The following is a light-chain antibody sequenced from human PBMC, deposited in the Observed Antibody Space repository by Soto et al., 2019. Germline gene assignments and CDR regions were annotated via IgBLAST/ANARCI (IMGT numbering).Light chain of an antibody. Sequence: IQLTQSPSSLSASVGDRVTITCRASQGISSYSAWYQLTQGKSPKILIYAASSLESGVPPRFRGSGSGTEFTLPLTRLQPDDFETYYCQHYNSYSEAFGQGTKVDIK. CDR3: QHYNSYSEA. J-gene: IGKJ1*01. CDR2: AAS. CDR1: QGISSY. V-gene: IGKV1-9*01.